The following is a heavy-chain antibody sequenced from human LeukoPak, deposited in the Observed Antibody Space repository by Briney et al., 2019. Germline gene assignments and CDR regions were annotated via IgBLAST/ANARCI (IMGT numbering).Heavy chain of an antibody. CDR3: AAAKPESAFDI. D-gene: IGHD4/OR15-4a*01. J-gene: IGHJ3*02. CDR2: IRGGGGYT. Sequence: PGGSLRLSCAASGFTFSSYAMGWVRQAPGKGLEWVSSIRGGGGYTFYADSVKGRLTISRDNSKNTLYLQMDSLRAEDTAVYYCAAAKPESAFDIWGQGTMVTVSA. V-gene: IGHV3-23*01. CDR1: GFTFSSYA.